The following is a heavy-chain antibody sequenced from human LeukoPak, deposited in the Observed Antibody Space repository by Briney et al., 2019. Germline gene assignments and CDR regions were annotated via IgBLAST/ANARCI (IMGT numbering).Heavy chain of an antibody. Sequence: SETLSLTCAVYGGSFSGYYWSWVRQPPGKGVEGSGEMNHSASTNYNPSLTRRVTISVSTSKTQFSLTLSSVTAADTAVYYCARGTPHPPAAMTYFDYWGQGTLVTVSS. J-gene: IGHJ4*02. CDR3: ARGTPHPPAAMTYFDY. CDR2: MNHSAST. CDR1: GGSFSGYY. D-gene: IGHD2-2*01. V-gene: IGHV4-34*01.